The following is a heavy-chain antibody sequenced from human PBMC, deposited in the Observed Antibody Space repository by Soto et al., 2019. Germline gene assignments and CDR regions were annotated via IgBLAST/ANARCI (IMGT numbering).Heavy chain of an antibody. D-gene: IGHD6-13*01. CDR2: ISYDGSNK. CDR1: GFTFSSYG. J-gene: IGHJ4*02. V-gene: IGHV3-30*18. CDR3: AKVLPKYSSSWSYFDY. Sequence: GGSLRLSCAASGFTFSSYGMHWVRQAPGKGLEWVAVISYDGSNKYYADSVKGRFTISRDNSKNTLYLQMNSLRAEDTAVYYCAKVLPKYSSSWSYFDYWGQGTLVTVSS.